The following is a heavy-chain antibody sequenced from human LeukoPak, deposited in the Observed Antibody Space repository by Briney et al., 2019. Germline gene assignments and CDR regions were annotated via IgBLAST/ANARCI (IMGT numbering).Heavy chain of an antibody. CDR3: ATVVTPSVWFDP. Sequence: SVKVSCKASGGTFSSYAISWVRQAPGQGLEWMGGIIPIFGTANYAQKFQGRVTITADESTSTAYMELSSLRSEDTAVYYCATVVTPSVWFDPWGQGTLVTVSS. D-gene: IGHD4-23*01. CDR1: GGTFSSYA. V-gene: IGHV1-69*01. J-gene: IGHJ5*02. CDR2: IIPIFGTA.